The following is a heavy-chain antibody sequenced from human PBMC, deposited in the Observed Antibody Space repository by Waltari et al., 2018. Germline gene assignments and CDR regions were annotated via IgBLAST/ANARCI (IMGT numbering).Heavy chain of an antibody. D-gene: IGHD4-17*01. CDR1: GYSISSGNY. CDR2: IYHSGIT. CDR3: ARDRDYGFDY. J-gene: IGHJ4*02. Sequence: QVQLQESGPGLVKPSETLSLPCSVSGYSISSGNYWGWIRQTPGKGLEWIGSIYHSGITYYNPSLKNRVTISVDTTKNQFSLKWSSVTAADTAVYFCARDRDYGFDYWGQGTLVTVSS. V-gene: IGHV4-38-2*02.